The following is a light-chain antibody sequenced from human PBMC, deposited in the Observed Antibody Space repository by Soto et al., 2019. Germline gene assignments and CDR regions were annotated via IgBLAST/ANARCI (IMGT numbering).Light chain of an antibody. J-gene: IGKJ1*01. V-gene: IGKV1-39*01. CDR1: QSIGHN. CDR3: QQTYSTPWT. CDR2: AAS. Sequence: DIQMTQSPSSLSASVRDKVTITCRASQSIGHNLNWYQQSPGKAPKLLVFAASSLQRGVPSRFGGSGSGTDFSLTIYSLQPEDFATYYCQQTYSTPWTFGQGTKVDIK.